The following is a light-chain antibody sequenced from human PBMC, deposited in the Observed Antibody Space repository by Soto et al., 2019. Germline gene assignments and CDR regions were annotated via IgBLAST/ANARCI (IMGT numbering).Light chain of an antibody. Sequence: EIVMTQSPVTLSVSPGERVTLSCRASQNIYSNIAWYQQRPGQAPRLLIYRASTRATGVPARFSGSGSGTEFTLTISSLQSDDFAVYSCLQYHNLWAFGQGTKVDIK. CDR2: RAS. J-gene: IGKJ1*01. V-gene: IGKV3-15*01. CDR3: LQYHNLWA. CDR1: QNIYSN.